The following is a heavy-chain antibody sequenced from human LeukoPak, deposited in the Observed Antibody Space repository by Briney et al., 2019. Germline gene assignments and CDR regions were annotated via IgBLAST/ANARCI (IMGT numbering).Heavy chain of an antibody. D-gene: IGHD6-13*01. CDR3: ARVSTAVSLAIDY. J-gene: IGHJ4*02. CDR1: GFRFSSYE. V-gene: IGHV3-21*06. CDR2: ISSSSRYM. Sequence: GGSLRLSCAASGFRFSSYEMNWVRQAPGKGLEWVSVISSSSRYMYYADSVKGRFTISRDNAKNSLYLQMNSLRAEDTAVYYCARVSTAVSLAIDYWGQGTLVTVST.